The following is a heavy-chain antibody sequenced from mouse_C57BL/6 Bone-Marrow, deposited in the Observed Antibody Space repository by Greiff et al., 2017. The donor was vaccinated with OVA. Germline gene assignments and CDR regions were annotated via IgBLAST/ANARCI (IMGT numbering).Heavy chain of an antibody. CDR1: GFNIKDDY. CDR2: IDPENGDT. D-gene: IGHD4-1*01. CDR3: TTNWDPVDY. Sequence: EVQLQQSGAELVRPGASVKLSCTASGFNIKDDYMHWVKQRPEQGLEWIGWIDPENGDTEYASKFQGKATITADTSSNTAYLQLSSLTSEDTAVYYCTTNWDPVDYWGQGTTLTVSS. V-gene: IGHV14-4*01. J-gene: IGHJ2*01.